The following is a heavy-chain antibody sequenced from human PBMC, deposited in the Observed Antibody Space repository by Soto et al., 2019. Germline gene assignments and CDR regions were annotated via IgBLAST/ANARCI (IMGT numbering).Heavy chain of an antibody. CDR3: ASHSLHSGYDWPYYYYGMDV. J-gene: IGHJ6*02. CDR1: GYTFTSYG. D-gene: IGHD5-12*01. Sequence: QVQLVQSGAEVKKPGASVKVSCKASGYTFTSYGISWVRQAPGQGLEWMGWISAYNGNTNYAQKLXXRVTMTTDTSXXTXYXXLRSLRSDDTAVYYCASHSLHSGYDWPYYYYGMDVWGQGTTVTVSS. CDR2: ISAYNGNT. V-gene: IGHV1-18*01.